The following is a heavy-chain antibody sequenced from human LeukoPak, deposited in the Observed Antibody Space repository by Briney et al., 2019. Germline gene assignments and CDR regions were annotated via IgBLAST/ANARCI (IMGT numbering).Heavy chain of an antibody. CDR3: TRDSARRDGYNFDY. CDR2: ISYDEIHK. V-gene: IGHV3-30*04. J-gene: IGHJ4*02. CDR1: GFTFSSYA. D-gene: IGHD5-24*01. Sequence: GGSLRLSCAASGFTFSSYAMHWVRQAPGQGLEWVALISYDEIHKHYADSVKGRFTISRDNSKNTLYLQMNSLRAEDTAVYYCTRDSARRDGYNFDYWGRGTLVTVSS.